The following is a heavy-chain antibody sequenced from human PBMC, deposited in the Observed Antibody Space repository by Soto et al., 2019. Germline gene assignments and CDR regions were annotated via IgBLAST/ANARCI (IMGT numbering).Heavy chain of an antibody. J-gene: IGHJ4*02. CDR3: SSWAQPLFEY. D-gene: IGHD1-1*01. CDR1: GFSVSAYT. CDR2: ISSDGNHK. Sequence: QVQLVESGGGVVQPGRSLRLSCAASGFSVSAYTIHWVRQAPGKGLEWVAVISSDGNHKYYTDSVKGRFAISRDTSTNTLFLQMSSLGPEATAVYYCSSWAQPLFEYCAQAPLLTFSS. V-gene: IGHV3-30*09.